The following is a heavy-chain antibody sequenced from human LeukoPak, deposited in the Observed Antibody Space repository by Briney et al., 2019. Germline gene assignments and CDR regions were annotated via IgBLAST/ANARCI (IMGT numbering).Heavy chain of an antibody. D-gene: IGHD3-3*01. CDR1: GFTFSTYA. Sequence: ASLRLSCAASGFTFSTYALGWVRQSPGKGLEWVSVINTSGGGTYYTDSVQGRFTISRDNTKDTLYLQMSSLRVEDTAVYYCARNWRPDTWGQGTLVTVSS. J-gene: IGHJ5*02. CDR2: INTSGGGT. V-gene: IGHV3-23*01. CDR3: ARNWRPDT.